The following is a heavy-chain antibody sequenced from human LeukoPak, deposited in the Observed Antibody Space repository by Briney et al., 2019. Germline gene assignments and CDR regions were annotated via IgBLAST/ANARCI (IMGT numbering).Heavy chain of an antibody. V-gene: IGHV3-30-3*01. CDR3: ARGPGYYDSSGYWL. D-gene: IGHD3-22*01. J-gene: IGHJ6*02. CDR2: ISYDGGNK. CDR1: GFTFSSYA. Sequence: PGGSLRLSCAASGFTFSSYAMHWVRQAPGKGLEWVAVISYDGGNKYYADSVKGRFTISRDNSKNTLYLQMNSLRAEDTAVYYCARGPGYYDSSGYWLWGQGTTVTVSS.